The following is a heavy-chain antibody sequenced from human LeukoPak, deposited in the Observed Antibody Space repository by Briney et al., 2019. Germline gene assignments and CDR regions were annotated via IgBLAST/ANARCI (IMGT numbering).Heavy chain of an antibody. J-gene: IGHJ6*02. V-gene: IGHV4-34*01. CDR1: GGSFSGYY. Sequence: SETLSLTCAVYGGSFSGYYWSWIRQPPGKGLEWIGEINHSGSTNYNPSLKSRVTISVDTSKNQFSLKLSSVTAADTAVYYCARGPYDYVWGSYRPLYGMDVWGQGTTVTVSS. CDR2: INHSGST. D-gene: IGHD3-16*02. CDR3: ARGPYDYVWGSYRPLYGMDV.